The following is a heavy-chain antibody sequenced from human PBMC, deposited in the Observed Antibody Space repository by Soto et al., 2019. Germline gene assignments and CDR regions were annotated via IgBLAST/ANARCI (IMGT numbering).Heavy chain of an antibody. Sequence: EVQLVESGGGLVKPGGSLRLSCVASGFRVSDYIMTWVRQAPGKGLEWVASVTKSGDYTHHADSVKGRFTISRDNAKNSLYLQMNSLTVEDTGIYYCATGGPWGQGALVTVSS. CDR1: GFRVSDYI. V-gene: IGHV3-21*01. CDR2: VTKSGDYT. CDR3: ATGGP. J-gene: IGHJ5*02.